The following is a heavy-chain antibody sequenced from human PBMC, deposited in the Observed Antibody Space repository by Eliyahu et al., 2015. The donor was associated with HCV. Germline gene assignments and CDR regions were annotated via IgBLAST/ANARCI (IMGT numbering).Heavy chain of an antibody. CDR3: ASVVRGVIIHY. V-gene: IGHV3-23*01. CDR2: ISGSGGST. Sequence: KGLEWVSAISGSGGSTYYADPVKGRFTISRDNSKNTLYLQMNSLRAEDTAAYYCASVVRGVIIHYWGQGTLVTVSS. J-gene: IGHJ4*02. D-gene: IGHD3-10*01.